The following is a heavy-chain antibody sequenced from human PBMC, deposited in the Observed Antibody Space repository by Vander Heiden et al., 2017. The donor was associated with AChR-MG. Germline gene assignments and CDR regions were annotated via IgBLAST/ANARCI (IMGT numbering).Heavy chain of an antibody. Sequence: EVQLVESGGGLVQPGRSLRLSCTAAGFTFGDYAMSWFRPAPGKGLEWVGFIRSKAYGGTTEYAASVKGRFTISRDDSKSIAYLQMNSLKTEDTAVYYCTRPPSIKGYYGMDVWGQGTTVTVSS. CDR3: TRPPSIKGYYGMDV. CDR1: GFTFGDYA. D-gene: IGHD1-20*01. J-gene: IGHJ6*02. CDR2: IRSKAYGGTT. V-gene: IGHV3-49*03.